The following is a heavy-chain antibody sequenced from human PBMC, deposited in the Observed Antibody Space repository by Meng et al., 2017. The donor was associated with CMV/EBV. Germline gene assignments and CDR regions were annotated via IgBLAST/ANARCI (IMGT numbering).Heavy chain of an antibody. J-gene: IGHJ6*02. CDR2: MNPNSGNT. CDR1: GSTFTSYD. CDR3: AAIYSGSYYYYYGMDV. Sequence: ASVKVSCTASGSTFTSYDINWVRQATGQGLEWMGWMNPNSGNTGYAQKFQGRVTMTRNTSISTAYMELSSLRSEDTAVYYCAAIYSGSYYYYYGMDVWGQGTTVTVSS. D-gene: IGHD1-26*01. V-gene: IGHV1-8*01.